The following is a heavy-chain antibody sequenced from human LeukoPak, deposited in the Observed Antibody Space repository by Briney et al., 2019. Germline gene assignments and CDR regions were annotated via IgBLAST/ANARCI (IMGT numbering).Heavy chain of an antibody. Sequence: ASVKVSCKASGYTFTGYYMHWVRQAPGQGLEWMGWINPNSGGTNYAQKFQGRVTMTRDTSTSTVYMELSSLRSEDTAVYYCARDEVVIRGVPFDYWGQGTLVTVSS. CDR1: GYTFTGYY. V-gene: IGHV1-2*02. D-gene: IGHD3-22*01. CDR2: INPNSGGT. J-gene: IGHJ4*02. CDR3: ARDEVVIRGVPFDY.